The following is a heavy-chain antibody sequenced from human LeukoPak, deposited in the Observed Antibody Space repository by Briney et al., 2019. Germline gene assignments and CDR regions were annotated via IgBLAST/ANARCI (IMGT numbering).Heavy chain of an antibody. V-gene: IGHV3-23*01. J-gene: IGHJ4*02. CDR1: GFTFSSYG. CDR3: AKGHYYGSGSLDS. D-gene: IGHD3-10*01. Sequence: GGSLRLSCAASGFTFSSYGMSWVRQAPGKGLEWVSAIGGRDGSTYYADSVKGRFTISRDNSKNTLYVQMNSLRAEDTAVYYCAKGHYYGSGSLDSWGQGTLVTVSS. CDR2: IGGRDGST.